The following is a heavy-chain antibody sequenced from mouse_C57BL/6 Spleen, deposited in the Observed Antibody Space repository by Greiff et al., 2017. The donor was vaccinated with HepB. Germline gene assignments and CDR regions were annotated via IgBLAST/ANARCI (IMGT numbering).Heavy chain of an antibody. J-gene: IGHJ4*01. CDR1: GFNIKNTY. CDR3: ARSGLYYGSSYGEDYYAMDY. D-gene: IGHD1-1*01. Sequence: VHVKQSVAELVRPGASVKLSCTASGFNIKNTYMHWVKQRPEQGLEWIGMIDPANGNTKYAPKFQGKATITADTSSNTAYLQLSSLTSEDTAIYYCARSGLYYGSSYGEDYYAMDYWGQGTSVTVAS. V-gene: IGHV14-3*01. CDR2: IDPANGNT.